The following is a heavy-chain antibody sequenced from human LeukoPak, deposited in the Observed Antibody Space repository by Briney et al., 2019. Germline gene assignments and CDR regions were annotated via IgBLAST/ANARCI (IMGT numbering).Heavy chain of an antibody. CDR2: ISGSGGST. Sequence: GGSLRLSCAASGFTFSSYAMSWVRQAPGKGLEWVSAISGSGGSTYYADSVKGRFTIPRDNSKNTLYLQMNSLRAEDTAVYYCAKDRAYCSSTSCYSGFDYWGQGTLVTVSS. V-gene: IGHV3-23*01. J-gene: IGHJ4*02. CDR3: AKDRAYCSSTSCYSGFDY. D-gene: IGHD2-2*02. CDR1: GFTFSSYA.